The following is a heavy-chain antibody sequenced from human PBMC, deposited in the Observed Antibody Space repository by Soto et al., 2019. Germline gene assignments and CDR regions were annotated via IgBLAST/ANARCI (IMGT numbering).Heavy chain of an antibody. V-gene: IGHV3-23*01. D-gene: IGHD3-3*01. CDR1: GFTFSSYA. Sequence: GGSLRLSCAASGFTFSSYAMSWVRQAPGKGLEWVSAISGSGGSTYYADSVKGRFTISRDNSKNTLYLQMNSLRAEDTAVYYCAKIGRITIFGVVIMGNYFDYWGQGTLVTV. CDR2: ISGSGGST. J-gene: IGHJ4*02. CDR3: AKIGRITIFGVVIMGNYFDY.